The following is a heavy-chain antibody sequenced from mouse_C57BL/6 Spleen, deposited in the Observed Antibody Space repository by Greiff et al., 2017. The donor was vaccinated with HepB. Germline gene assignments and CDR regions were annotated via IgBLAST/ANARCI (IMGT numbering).Heavy chain of an antibody. Sequence: EVQLQQSGPELVKPGDSVKISCKASGYSFTGYFMNWVMQSHGKSLEWIGRINPYNGDTFYNQKFKGKATLPVDKSSSTAHMELRRLTSEDSAVYYCARGGYDYDDGYAMDYWGQGTSVTVSS. V-gene: IGHV1-20*01. CDR2: INPYNGDT. CDR1: GYSFTGYF. CDR3: ARGGYDYDDGYAMDY. D-gene: IGHD2-4*01. J-gene: IGHJ4*01.